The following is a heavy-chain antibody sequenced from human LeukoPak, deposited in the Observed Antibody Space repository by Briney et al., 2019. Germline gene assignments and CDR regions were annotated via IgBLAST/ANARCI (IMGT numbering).Heavy chain of an antibody. CDR2: IKSKTDGGTT. Sequence: GGSLRLSCAASGFTFSNAWMSWVRQAPGKGLEWVGRIKSKTDGGTTDYAAPVKGRFTISRDDSKNTLYLQMNSLKTEYTAVYYCTTDLLTEGIVVVPAATYDYWGQGTLVTVSS. CDR3: TTDLLTEGIVVVPAATYDY. J-gene: IGHJ4*02. D-gene: IGHD2-2*01. V-gene: IGHV3-15*01. CDR1: GFTFSNAW.